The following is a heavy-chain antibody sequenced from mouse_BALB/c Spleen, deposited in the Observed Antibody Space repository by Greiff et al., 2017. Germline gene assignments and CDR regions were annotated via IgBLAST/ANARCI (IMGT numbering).Heavy chain of an antibody. CDR1: GYSITSDYA. J-gene: IGHJ4*01. CDR2: ISYSGST. CDR3: ARFRWLLRAMDY. Sequence: EVKLQESGPGLVKPSQSLSLTCTVTGYSITSDYAWNWIRQFPGNKLEWMGYISYSGSTSYNPSLKSRISITRDTSKNQFFLQLNSVTTEDTATYYCARFRWLLRAMDYWGQGTSVTVSS. V-gene: IGHV3-2*02. D-gene: IGHD2-3*01.